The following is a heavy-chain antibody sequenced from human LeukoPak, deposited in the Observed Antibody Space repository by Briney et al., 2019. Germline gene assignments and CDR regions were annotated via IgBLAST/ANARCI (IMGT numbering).Heavy chain of an antibody. Sequence: SVKVSCKASGGSFSRYAISWVRQAPGQGLEWMGGIIPIFGTANYAQKFQGRVTITADESTSTAYMELSSLRSEDTAVYYCAKAKDIVVVPAAIGGHGAFDIWGQGTMVTVSS. CDR1: GGSFSRYA. CDR2: IIPIFGTA. J-gene: IGHJ3*02. CDR3: AKAKDIVVVPAAIGGHGAFDI. V-gene: IGHV1-69*01. D-gene: IGHD2-2*02.